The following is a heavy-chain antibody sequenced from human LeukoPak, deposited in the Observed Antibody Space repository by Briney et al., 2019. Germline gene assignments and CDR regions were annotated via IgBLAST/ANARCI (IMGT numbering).Heavy chain of an antibody. J-gene: IGHJ4*02. Sequence: GASVKVSCTASGYTFTAYYMHWVRQAPGQGLEWMGRINPDRGGTNYAQKFQGRVTMTRDKSISTAYMELTSLRSDDTAVYYCAIAAAGTYPDYWGQGTLVTVSS. CDR2: INPDRGGT. D-gene: IGHD6-13*01. CDR1: GYTFTAYY. CDR3: AIAAAGTYPDY. V-gene: IGHV1-2*06.